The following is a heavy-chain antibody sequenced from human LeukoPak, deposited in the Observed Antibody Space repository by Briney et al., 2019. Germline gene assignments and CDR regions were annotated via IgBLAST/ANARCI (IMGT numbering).Heavy chain of an antibody. CDR2: IYTSGST. V-gene: IGHV4-61*02. CDR1: GGSISSGSYY. CDR3: ARFPKPYCRGGSCYSGYYFDH. J-gene: IGHJ4*02. D-gene: IGHD2-15*01. Sequence: SETLSLTCTVSGGSISSGSYYWSWIRQPAGKGLEWLGRIYTSGSTNYNPSLKSRVTISVDTSKNQFSLKLSSVTAADTAVYCCARFPKPYCRGGSCYSGYYFDHWGEGTHATVSS.